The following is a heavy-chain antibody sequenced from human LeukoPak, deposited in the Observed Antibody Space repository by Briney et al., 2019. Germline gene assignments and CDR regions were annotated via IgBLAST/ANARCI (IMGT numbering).Heavy chain of an antibody. D-gene: IGHD3-16*02. CDR2: INPMSGIT. Sequence: VASVKVSCKASGYTFTGNYIHWVRQAPGQGLEWMGWINPMSGITHYAQKFQGRVTMTRDTSISTAYMELSRLRSDDTAMYFCARVADYDYVGGGYRVSAYLEYWGQGTLVTVSS. CDR1: GYTFTGNY. V-gene: IGHV1-2*02. J-gene: IGHJ4*02. CDR3: ARVADYDYVGGGYRVSAYLEY.